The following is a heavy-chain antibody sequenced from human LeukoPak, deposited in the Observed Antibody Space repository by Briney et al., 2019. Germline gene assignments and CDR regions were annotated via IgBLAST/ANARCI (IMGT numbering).Heavy chain of an antibody. V-gene: IGHV4-61*02. CDR2: IYSSGST. Sequence: SQTLSLTCTVSGGSISSGSYYWNWIRQPAGKGLEWIGRIYSSGSTNYNPSLKSRVTISVDTSKNQFSLKLSSVTAADTAVYYCASWGATHHYFDSWGRGTLVTVSS. CDR3: ASWGATHHYFDS. CDR1: GGSISSGSYY. J-gene: IGHJ4*02. D-gene: IGHD1-26*01.